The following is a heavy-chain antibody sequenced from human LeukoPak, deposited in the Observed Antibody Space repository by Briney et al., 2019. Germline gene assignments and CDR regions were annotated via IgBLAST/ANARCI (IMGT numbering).Heavy chain of an antibody. J-gene: IGHJ4*02. V-gene: IGHV5-51*01. CDR3: ARGLVVVTAIPPFDY. CDR1: GYSFTSHW. D-gene: IGHD2-21*02. CDR2: IYPGDSDT. Sequence: GESLKISCKGSGYSFTSHWIGWVRQMPGKGLEWMGIIYPGDSDTRYSPSFQGQVTISADKSISTAYLQWSSLKASDTAMYYCARGLVVVTAIPPFDYWGQGTLVTVSS.